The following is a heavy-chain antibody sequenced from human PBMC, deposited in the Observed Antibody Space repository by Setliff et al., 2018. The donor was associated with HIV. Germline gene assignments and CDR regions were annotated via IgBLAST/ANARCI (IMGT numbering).Heavy chain of an antibody. D-gene: IGHD3-10*01. CDR1: GQSISGYY. J-gene: IGHJ3*02. CDR2: VYYSGNT. V-gene: IGHV4-59*01. Sequence: SSETLSLTCAVYGQSISGYYWSWIRQTPGKGLEWIGNVYYSGNTNYNPSLKSRVTISLDTSKNQFSLKLTSVTAADTAFYYCAKDTVYGSGTFDIWGQGTMVTVSS. CDR3: AKDTVYGSGTFDI.